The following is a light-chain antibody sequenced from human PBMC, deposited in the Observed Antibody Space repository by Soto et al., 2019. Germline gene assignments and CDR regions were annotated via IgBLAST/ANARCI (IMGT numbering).Light chain of an antibody. CDR1: QDISNH. J-gene: IGKJ5*01. V-gene: IGKV1-33*01. CDR2: DAS. CDR3: QQYDNFPTIT. Sequence: DIQMTQSQSSLSASVGDRVTITCKSSQDISNHLNWYQQKPGKAPELLMFDASNLEPGVPSRFSGSVSGTDFTLTIRRLQPEDVATYFGQQYDNFPTITFGPGTRREIK.